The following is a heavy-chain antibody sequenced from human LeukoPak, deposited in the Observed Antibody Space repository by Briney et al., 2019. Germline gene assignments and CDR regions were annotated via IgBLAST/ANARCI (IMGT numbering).Heavy chain of an antibody. D-gene: IGHD3-22*01. J-gene: IGHJ2*01. Sequence: SETLSLTCTVSGGSISSSSYYWGWIRQPPGKGLEWIGSIYYSGSTYYNPSLKSRVTISVDTSKNQFSLKPSSVTAADTAVYYCARLAYYYDSSGFFDLWGRGTLVTVSS. V-gene: IGHV4-39*01. CDR3: ARLAYYYDSSGFFDL. CDR2: IYYSGST. CDR1: GGSISSSSYY.